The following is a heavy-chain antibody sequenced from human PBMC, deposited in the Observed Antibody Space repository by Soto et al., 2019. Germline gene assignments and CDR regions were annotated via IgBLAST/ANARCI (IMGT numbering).Heavy chain of an antibody. CDR3: ARDYYKYYDSSGYYRSPAY. Sequence: GGALRLSCAASGFTFSSYSMNWVRPAPGEGVVWFSYISSSSSTIYYAVSVKGRFTISRDNAKNSLYLQMNSLRAEDTAVYYCARDYYKYYDSSGYYRSPAYWGQGTQVTVSS. CDR1: GFTFSSYS. J-gene: IGHJ4*02. D-gene: IGHD3-22*01. CDR2: ISSSSSTI. V-gene: IGHV3-48*01.